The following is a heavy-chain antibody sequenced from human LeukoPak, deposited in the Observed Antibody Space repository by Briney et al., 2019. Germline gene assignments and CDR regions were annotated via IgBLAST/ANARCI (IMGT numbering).Heavy chain of an antibody. CDR2: IRYDGSNK. J-gene: IGHJ5*02. CDR1: GFTFSSYG. Sequence: PGGSLRLSCAASGFTFSSYGMHWVRQAPGKGLEWVAFIRYDGSNKYYADSVKGRFTISRDNSKNTLYLQMNSLRAEDTAVYYCAKGDCSSTSCYWSSWFDPWGQGTLVTVSS. CDR3: AKGDCSSTSCYWSSWFDP. D-gene: IGHD2-2*01. V-gene: IGHV3-30*02.